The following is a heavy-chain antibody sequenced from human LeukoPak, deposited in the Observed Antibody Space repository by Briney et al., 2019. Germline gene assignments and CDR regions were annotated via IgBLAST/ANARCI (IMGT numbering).Heavy chain of an antibody. D-gene: IGHD1-26*01. J-gene: IGHJ4*02. CDR1: GYSFATKY. V-gene: IGHV1-2*02. Sequence: ASVKVSCKASGYSFATKYMHWVRQAHGQGLEWMGWINPASGVTHYAQKFQGRVTMSRDTSITTAYMELTGLISDDTGIYYCARSRWELDADYWGQGTLVTVSS. CDR3: ARSRWELDADY. CDR2: INPASGVT.